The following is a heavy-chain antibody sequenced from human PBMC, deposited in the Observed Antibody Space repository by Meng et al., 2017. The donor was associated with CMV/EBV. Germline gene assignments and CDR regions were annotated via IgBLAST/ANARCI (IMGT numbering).Heavy chain of an antibody. Sequence: QAALQESGPGPVKPSPTLPLTCTVSGGSISSGDYYWSWIRQPPGKGLEWIGYIYYSGSTYYNPSLKSRVTISVDTSKNQFSLKLSSVTAADTAVYYCARDNRRGGVDYWGQGTLVTVSS. CDR1: GGSISSGDYY. D-gene: IGHD3-3*01. CDR3: ARDNRRGGVDY. J-gene: IGHJ4*02. CDR2: IYYSGST. V-gene: IGHV4-30-4*08.